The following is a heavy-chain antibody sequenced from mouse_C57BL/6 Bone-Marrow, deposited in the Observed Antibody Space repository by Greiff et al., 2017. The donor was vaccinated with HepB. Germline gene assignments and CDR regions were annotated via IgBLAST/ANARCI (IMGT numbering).Heavy chain of an antibody. CDR2: INPNNGGT. Sequence: EVQLVESGPELVKPGASVKIPCKASGYTFTDYNMDWVKQSHGKSLEWIGDINPNNGGTIYNQKFKGKATLTVDKSSSTAYMELRSLTSEDTAVYYCASRQTAQASAWFAYWGQGTLVTVSA. D-gene: IGHD3-2*02. CDR1: GYTFTDYN. V-gene: IGHV1-18*01. CDR3: ASRQTAQASAWFAY. J-gene: IGHJ3*01.